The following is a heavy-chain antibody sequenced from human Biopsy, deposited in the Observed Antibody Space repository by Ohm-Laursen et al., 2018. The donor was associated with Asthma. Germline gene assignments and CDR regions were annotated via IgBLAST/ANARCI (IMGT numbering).Heavy chain of an antibody. CDR1: GDSFSNYA. J-gene: IGHJ4*02. Sequence: SSVKVSCKASGDSFSNYAISWVRQAPGQGLEWMGGLIPVLGTPDHAQMFEGRVTITADESTSTAYMELSSLSSEDTAVYYCASECTVATCPLAYWGQGALVTVSS. CDR3: ASECTVATCPLAY. CDR2: LIPVLGTP. V-gene: IGHV1-69*01. D-gene: IGHD2-8*02.